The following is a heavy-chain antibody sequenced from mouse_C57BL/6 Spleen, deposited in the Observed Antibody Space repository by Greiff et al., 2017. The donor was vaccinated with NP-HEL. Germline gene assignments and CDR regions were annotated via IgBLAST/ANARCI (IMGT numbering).Heavy chain of an antibody. V-gene: IGHV1-69*01. CDR1: GYTFTSYW. CDR3: ARFRDSSGPAWFAY. CDR2: IDPSDSYT. J-gene: IGHJ3*01. Sequence: VQLQQPGAELVMPGASVKLSCKASGYTFTSYWMHWVKQRPGQGLEWIGEIDPSDSYTNYNQKFKGKSTLTVDKSSSTAYMQLSSLTSEDSAVYYCARFRDSSGPAWFAYWGQGTLVTVSA. D-gene: IGHD3-2*02.